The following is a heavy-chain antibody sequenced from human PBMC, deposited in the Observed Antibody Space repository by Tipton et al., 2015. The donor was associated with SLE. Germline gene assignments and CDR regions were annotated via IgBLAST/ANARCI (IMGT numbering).Heavy chain of an antibody. CDR1: GGSISSYY. Sequence: GLVKPSETLSLTCSVSGGSISSYYWSWIRQSPGKGLEWIACVCNSVSTNYDPSLKSRGTISVDTSKNHFSLELTPVTAADTAVYYCARQRLRLLSPLDAWGQGTTVTVS. J-gene: IGHJ6*02. D-gene: IGHD3-10*01. CDR2: VCNSVST. V-gene: IGHV4-59*08. CDR3: ARQRLRLLSPLDA.